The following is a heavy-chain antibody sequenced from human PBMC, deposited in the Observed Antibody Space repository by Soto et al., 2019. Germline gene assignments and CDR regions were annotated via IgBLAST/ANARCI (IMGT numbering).Heavy chain of an antibody. Sequence: EVQLLESGGGFIQPGGPLRLSCAASGFTFSNYGMSWVRQAPGKGLEWVSAISASGGTTYYADSVKGRFTISRDNSKNTLYLQMKSLRAEDTAIYYCAKSPAEVVIVGDAFHIWGQGTMVTVSS. CDR3: AKSPAEVVIVGDAFHI. CDR2: ISASGGTT. V-gene: IGHV3-23*01. CDR1: GFTFSNYG. J-gene: IGHJ3*02. D-gene: IGHD3-22*01.